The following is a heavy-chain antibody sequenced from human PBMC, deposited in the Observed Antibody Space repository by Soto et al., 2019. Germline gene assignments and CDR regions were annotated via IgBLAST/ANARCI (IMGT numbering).Heavy chain of an antibody. J-gene: IGHJ2*01. CDR3: ARGGSLNWYFDL. CDR2: INSDGSST. CDR1: GFTFSSYW. V-gene: IGHV3-74*01. D-gene: IGHD1-26*01. Sequence: EVQLVESGGGLVQPGGSLRLSCAASGFTFSSYWMHWVRQAPGKGLVWVSRINSDGSSTSYADSVKGRFTISRDNAKKTLYLQMNSLRAEDTAVYYCARGGSLNWYFDLWGRGTRVTVSS.